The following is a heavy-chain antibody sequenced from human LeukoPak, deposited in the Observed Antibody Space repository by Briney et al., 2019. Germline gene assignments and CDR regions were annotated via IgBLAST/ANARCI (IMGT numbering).Heavy chain of an antibody. J-gene: IGHJ5*02. CDR3: ARDQVISNWFDP. V-gene: IGHV1-2*02. Sequence: ASVKVSCKASRYTFTGYYMHGVRQAPGQGLEWMGWINPNSGGTNHAQNFQGRVTMTRDTSISTAYMELSRLRSDETAVYYCARDQVISNWFDPWGQGTLVTVSS. CDR1: RYTFTGYY. D-gene: IGHD2-21*01. CDR2: INPNSGGT.